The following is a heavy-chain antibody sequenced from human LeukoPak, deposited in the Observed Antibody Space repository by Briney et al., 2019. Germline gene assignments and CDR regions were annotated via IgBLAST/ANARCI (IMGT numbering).Heavy chain of an antibody. CDR1: GYSFTTYY. V-gene: IGHV1-46*04. D-gene: IGHD3-16*01. J-gene: IGHJ3*02. CDR3: ARGPLLGYDTNDSGFDI. CDR2: INPNDGGT. Sequence: ASVKVSCKASGYSFTTYYVHCARQAPGQGLEWVGVINPNDGGTISAQKLQDRVTLTRDTSTSTVYVELNSLKPDDTAVYYCARGPLLGYDTNDSGFDIWGQGTLVTVSS.